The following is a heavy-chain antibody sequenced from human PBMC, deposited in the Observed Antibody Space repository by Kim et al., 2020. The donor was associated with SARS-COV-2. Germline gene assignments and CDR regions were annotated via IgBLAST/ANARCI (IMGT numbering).Heavy chain of an antibody. Sequence: ADSVKGRFTIARDNAKNSLYLQMNSLRAEDTALYYCAKDCSRWLQSVLDYWGQGTLVTVSS. CDR3: AKDCSRWLQSVLDY. V-gene: IGHV3-9*01. D-gene: IGHD5-12*01. J-gene: IGHJ4*02.